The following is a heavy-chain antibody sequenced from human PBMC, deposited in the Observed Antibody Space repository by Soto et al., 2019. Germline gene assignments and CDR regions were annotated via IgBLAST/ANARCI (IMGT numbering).Heavy chain of an antibody. Sequence: SETLSLTCTVSGGSISSYYWSWIRQPPGKGLEWIGYIYYSGSTNYNPSLKSRATISVDTSKNQFSLKLSSVTAADTAVYYCARTRSPYCSSTSCLYYFDYWGQGTLVTVSS. CDR3: ARTRSPYCSSTSCLYYFDY. V-gene: IGHV4-59*01. CDR2: IYYSGST. J-gene: IGHJ4*02. CDR1: GGSISSYY. D-gene: IGHD2-2*01.